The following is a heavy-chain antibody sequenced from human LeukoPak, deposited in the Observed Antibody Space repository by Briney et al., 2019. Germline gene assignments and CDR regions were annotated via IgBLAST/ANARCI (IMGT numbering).Heavy chain of an antibody. CDR1: GDSVSSNSAT. CDR2: TYYRSRWYN. CDR3: AREGAGFDY. Sequence: SQTLSLTRGISGDSVSSNSATWNWIRQSPSRGLEWLGRTYYRSRWYNDYPLSVKSRITISPDTSNNQFSLQLNSVTPEDTAMYYCAREGAGFDYWGQGTLVIVSS. J-gene: IGHJ4*02. D-gene: IGHD3-16*01. V-gene: IGHV6-1*01.